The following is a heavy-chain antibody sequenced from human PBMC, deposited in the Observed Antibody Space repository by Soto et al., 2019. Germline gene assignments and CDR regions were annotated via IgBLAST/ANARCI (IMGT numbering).Heavy chain of an antibody. V-gene: IGHV1-46*01. CDR2: INPSGGST. Sequence: GASVKVSCKASGYTFTSYYMHWVRQAPGQGLEWMGIINPSGGSTSYAQKFQGRVTMTRDTSTSTVYMELSSLRSEDTAVYYCARDQTAVAGTDYYYGMDVWGQGTTVTVSS. J-gene: IGHJ6*02. CDR3: ARDQTAVAGTDYYYGMDV. D-gene: IGHD6-19*01. CDR1: GYTFTSYY.